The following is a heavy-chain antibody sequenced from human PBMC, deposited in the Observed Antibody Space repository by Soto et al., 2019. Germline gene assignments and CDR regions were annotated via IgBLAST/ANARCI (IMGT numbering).Heavy chain of an antibody. V-gene: IGHV3-23*01. Sequence: EVQLLESGGSLVQPGGSLRLSCAASGFTFSSYAMSWVRQAPGKGLEWVSIISGSGDSTYYADSVKGRFTISRDNSKKTLYLQMNSLRAEDTAIYYCAKRGSGSQFDYWGQGTLVTVSS. CDR2: ISGSGDST. CDR1: GFTFSSYA. D-gene: IGHD1-26*01. J-gene: IGHJ4*02. CDR3: AKRGSGSQFDY.